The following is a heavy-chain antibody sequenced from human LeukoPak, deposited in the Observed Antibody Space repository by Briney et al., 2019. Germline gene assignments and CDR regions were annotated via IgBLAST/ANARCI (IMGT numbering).Heavy chain of an antibody. Sequence: SETLSLTCTVSGGSISSGSYFWGWIRQPPGKGLEWIGIISYTGSAYYNPSLQSRVTISVDTSKNQFSLKLRSVTAADTAVYYCARQLDTGTPYWGQGTLVTVSS. CDR3: ARQLDTGTPY. CDR1: GGSISSGSYF. V-gene: IGHV4-39*01. CDR2: ISYTGSA. D-gene: IGHD5-18*01. J-gene: IGHJ4*02.